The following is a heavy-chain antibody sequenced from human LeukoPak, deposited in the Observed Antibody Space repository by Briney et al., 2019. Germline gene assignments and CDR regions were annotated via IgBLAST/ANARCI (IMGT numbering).Heavy chain of an antibody. Sequence: GGSLRLSCAASGFTFSNYAMSWVRQAPGEGLEWVSAFSGSGGSTYYANSVKGRFTISRDNSKNTLYLQMNSLRAEDTAVYYCARAHYYDSSGLDFWGQGTLVTVSS. J-gene: IGHJ4*02. CDR1: GFTFSNYA. CDR3: ARAHYYDSSGLDF. CDR2: FSGSGGST. D-gene: IGHD3-22*01. V-gene: IGHV3-23*01.